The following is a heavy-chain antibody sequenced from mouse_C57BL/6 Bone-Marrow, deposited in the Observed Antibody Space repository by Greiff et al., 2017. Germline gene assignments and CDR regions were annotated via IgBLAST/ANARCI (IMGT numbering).Heavy chain of an antibody. CDR1: GYTFTSYG. CDR3: ARSHYYGSSPWFAY. D-gene: IGHD1-1*01. CDR2: IYIGNGYT. J-gene: IGHJ3*01. Sequence: VQLQQSGAELVRPGSSVKMSCKTSGYTFTSYGINWVKQRPGQGLEWIGYIYIGNGYTEYNEKIKGKATLTSDTSSSTAYMQLISLPSEDASIYFCARSHYYGSSPWFAYWGQGTLVTVSA. V-gene: IGHV1-58*01.